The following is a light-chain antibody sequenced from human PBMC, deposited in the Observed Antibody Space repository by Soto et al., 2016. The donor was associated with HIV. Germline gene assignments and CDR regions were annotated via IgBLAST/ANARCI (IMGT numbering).Light chain of an antibody. V-gene: IGKV1-9*01. CDR1: QDISNY. CDR2: TAS. CDR3: QKYDSAPWT. Sequence: DIQLTQSPSFLSASVGDGVTITCRASQDISNYLAWYQRKPGEAPRLLIYTASTLQSGVPSRFSGSGSGTEFTLTISSLQPEDFATYYCQKYDSAPWTFGQGTTVEIK. J-gene: IGKJ1*01.